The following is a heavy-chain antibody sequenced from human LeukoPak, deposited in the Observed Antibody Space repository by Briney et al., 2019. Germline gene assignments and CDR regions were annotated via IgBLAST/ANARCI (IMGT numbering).Heavy chain of an antibody. CDR2: IYHSGST. V-gene: IGHV4-38-2*02. J-gene: IGHJ4*02. CDR3: ARGVNNHFDY. D-gene: IGHD1-14*01. CDR1: GYSISSGYY. Sequence: SETLSLTCTVSGYSISSGYYWGWIRQPPGKGLEWIGSIYHSGSTYYNPSLKSRVTISVDTSKNQFSLKLSSVTAADTAVYYCARGVNNHFDYWGQETLVTVSS.